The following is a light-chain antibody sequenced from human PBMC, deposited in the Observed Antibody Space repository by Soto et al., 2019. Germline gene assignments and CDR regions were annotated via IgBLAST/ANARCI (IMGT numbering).Light chain of an antibody. J-gene: IGKJ1*01. CDR3: QQYGSSLQVT. Sequence: EIVLTQSPGTLSLSPGERATLSCRASQSVSSSYLAWYQQKPGQAPRLLIYGASSRATGIPDRFSGSGSGTDFTLTISRLEPEDFAVYYCQQYGSSLQVTFGQGTKVEIK. CDR1: QSVSSSY. CDR2: GAS. V-gene: IGKV3-20*01.